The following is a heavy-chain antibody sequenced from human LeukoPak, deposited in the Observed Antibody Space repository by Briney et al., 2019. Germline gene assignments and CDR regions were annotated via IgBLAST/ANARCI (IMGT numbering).Heavy chain of an antibody. D-gene: IGHD1-26*01. CDR3: ARDDFSGSYIDY. J-gene: IGHJ4*02. Sequence: SETLSLTCTVSGGSIRSSSYYWGWIRQPLGKGLEWIGSNYNVGSTSYIPSLKGRVTISVDTSKNQFSLRLSSVTAADTAVYYCARDDFSGSYIDYWGQGALVIVSS. CDR1: GGSIRSSSYY. CDR2: NYNVGST. V-gene: IGHV4-39*07.